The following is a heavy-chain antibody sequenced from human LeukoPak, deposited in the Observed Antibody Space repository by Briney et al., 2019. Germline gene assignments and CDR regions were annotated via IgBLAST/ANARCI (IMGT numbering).Heavy chain of an antibody. Sequence: GGSLRLSCAASGFTFSAFAMNWVRQAPGKGLEWVSFISRSDGTAYYADSVKGRFTISRDNSKNTLYLQMNSLRAEDTAQYFCARDDYGDWPPLFDYWAREPWSPSPQ. V-gene: IGHV3-23*01. D-gene: IGHD4-17*01. CDR2: ISRSDGTA. CDR3: ARDDYGDWPPLFDY. CDR1: GFTFSAFA. J-gene: IGHJ4*02.